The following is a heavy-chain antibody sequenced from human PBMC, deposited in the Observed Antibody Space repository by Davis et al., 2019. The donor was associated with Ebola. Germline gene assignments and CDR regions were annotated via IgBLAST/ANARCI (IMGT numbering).Heavy chain of an antibody. CDR2: IYHSGST. V-gene: IGHV4-30-2*01. J-gene: IGHJ5*02. D-gene: IGHD2-2*01. Sequence: PSETLSLTCAVSGGSISSGGYSWSWIRQPPGKGLEWIGYIYHSGSTYYNPSLKSRVTISVDRSKNQFSLKLSSVTAADTAVYYCARGFVGYCSSTSCYVAWFDPWGQGTLVTVSS. CDR1: GGSISSGGYS. CDR3: ARGFVGYCSSTSCYVAWFDP.